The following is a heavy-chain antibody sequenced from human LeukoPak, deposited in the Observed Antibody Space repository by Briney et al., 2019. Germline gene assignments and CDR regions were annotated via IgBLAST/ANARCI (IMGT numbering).Heavy chain of an antibody. D-gene: IGHD5-18*01. CDR2: IIPILGIA. J-gene: IGHJ4*02. CDR3: ATTRGYSYGAFDY. V-gene: IGHV1-69*04. CDR1: GGTFSSYA. Sequence: VASVKVSCKASGGTFSSYAISWVRQAPGQGLEWMGRIIPILGIANYAQKFQGRVTITADKSTSTAYMELSSPRSEDTAVYYCATTRGYSYGAFDYWGQGTLVTVSS.